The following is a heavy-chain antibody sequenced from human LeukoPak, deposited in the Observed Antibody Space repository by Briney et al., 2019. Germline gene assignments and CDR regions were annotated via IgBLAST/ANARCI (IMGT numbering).Heavy chain of an antibody. CDR2: ISGSGGST. D-gene: IGHD1-7*01. Sequence: GGSLKLSCAASGFTFSSYAMSWVRQAPGKGLEWVSAISGSGGSTYYADSVKGRFTISRDNSKNTLYLQMNSLRAEDTAVYYCAKDSTGYNWNYGWWYYYYGMDVWGQGTTVTVSS. J-gene: IGHJ6*02. CDR3: AKDSTGYNWNYGWWYYYYGMDV. V-gene: IGHV3-23*01. CDR1: GFTFSSYA.